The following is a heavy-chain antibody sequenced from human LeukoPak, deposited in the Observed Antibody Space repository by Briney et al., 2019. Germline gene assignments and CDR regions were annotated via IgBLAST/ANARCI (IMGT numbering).Heavy chain of an antibody. CDR2: MNPNSGNT. Sequence: ASVKVSCKASGYTFTGYYMHWVRQATGQGLEWMGWMNPNSGNTGYAQKFQGRVTMTRNTSISTAYMELSSLRSEDTAVYYCARGLVFHSGYDWFDYWGQGTLVTVSS. J-gene: IGHJ4*02. CDR3: ARGLVFHSGYDWFDY. CDR1: GYTFTGYY. V-gene: IGHV1-8*02. D-gene: IGHD5-12*01.